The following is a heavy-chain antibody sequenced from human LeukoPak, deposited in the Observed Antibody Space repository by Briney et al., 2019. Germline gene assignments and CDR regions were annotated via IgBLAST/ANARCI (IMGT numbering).Heavy chain of an antibody. V-gene: IGHV4-34*01. CDR3: ARHGYGPTGFDP. CDR2: INHSGST. D-gene: IGHD5-18*01. CDR1: GGSFSGYY. Sequence: SETLSLTCAVYGGSFSGYYWSWIRQPPGKGLEWIGEINHSGSTNYNPSLKSRVTISVDTSKNQFSLKLSSVTAADTAVYYCARHGYGPTGFDPWGQGTLVTVSS. J-gene: IGHJ5*02.